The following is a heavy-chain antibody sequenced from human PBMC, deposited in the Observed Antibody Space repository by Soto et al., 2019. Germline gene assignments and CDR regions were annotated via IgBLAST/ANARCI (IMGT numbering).Heavy chain of an antibody. V-gene: IGHV3-11*01. D-gene: IGHD4-17*01. CDR1: GFTFSDYY. CDR3: ARVPPPPDYGDYDEYFQH. J-gene: IGHJ1*01. Sequence: QVQLVESGGGLVKPGGSLRLSCAASGFTFSDYYMRWIRQAPGKGLEWVSYISSSGSTIYYADSVKGRFTISRDNAKNSLYLQMNSLRAEDTAVYYCARVPPPPDYGDYDEYFQHWGQGTLVTVSS. CDR2: ISSSGSTI.